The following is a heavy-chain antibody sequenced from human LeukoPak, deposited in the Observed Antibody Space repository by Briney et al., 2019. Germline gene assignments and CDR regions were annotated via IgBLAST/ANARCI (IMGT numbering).Heavy chain of an antibody. D-gene: IGHD1-1*01. CDR2: INPNSGGT. V-gene: IGHV1-2*02. J-gene: IGHJ4*02. CDR1: GYTFTGYY. Sequence: ASVKVSCKASGYTFTGYYMHWVRQAPGQGLEWMGWINPNSGGTNYAQKFQGRATMTRDTSISTAYMELSRLRSDDTAVYYCARVRQLERLGPLGYWGQGTLVTVSS. CDR3: ARVRQLERLGPLGY.